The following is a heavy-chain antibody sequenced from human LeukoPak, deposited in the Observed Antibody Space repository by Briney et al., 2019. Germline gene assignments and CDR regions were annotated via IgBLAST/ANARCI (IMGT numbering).Heavy chain of an antibody. CDR2: ISSSSGYT. V-gene: IGHV3-11*05. Sequence: GGSLRLSCAASGFTFSDYYMSWIRQAPGKGREWVSYISSSSGYTNYADSVKGRFTISRDNAKNSLYLQMNSLRAEDTAVYYCARDLLMPFDYWGQGTLVTVSS. J-gene: IGHJ4*02. CDR1: GFTFSDYY. CDR3: ARDLLMPFDY. D-gene: IGHD2-2*01.